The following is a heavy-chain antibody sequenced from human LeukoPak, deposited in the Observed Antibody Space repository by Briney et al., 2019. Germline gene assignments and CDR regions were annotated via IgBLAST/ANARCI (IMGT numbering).Heavy chain of an antibody. V-gene: IGHV4-59*12. D-gene: IGHD5-18*01. CDR2: IYYSGST. J-gene: IGHJ5*02. Sequence: PSETLSLACTVSGGSISSYYRSWIRQPPGKGLEWIGYIYYSGSTNYNPSLKSRVTISVDTSKNQFSLKVNSVTAADTAVYYCARRGYTYGWGWFDPWGQGTLVTVSS. CDR1: GGSISSYY. CDR3: ARRGYTYGWGWFDP.